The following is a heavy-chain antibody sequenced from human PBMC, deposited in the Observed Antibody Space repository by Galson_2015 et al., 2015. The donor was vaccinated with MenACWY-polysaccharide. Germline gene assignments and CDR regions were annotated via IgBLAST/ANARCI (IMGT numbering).Heavy chain of an antibody. CDR2: IHSAGTI. V-gene: IGHV3-66*02. Sequence: SKRLSHADSGPSVCRDSMNWAHPAPGKGLEWVSVIHSAGTISYADSVNDRLTLPRDNSTNTLYFQMNSLRPEDTAVYYCARHAWLGDWGQGTLVTVSS. CDR3: ARHAWLGD. D-gene: IGHD3-10*01. J-gene: IGHJ4*02. CDR1: GPSVCRDS.